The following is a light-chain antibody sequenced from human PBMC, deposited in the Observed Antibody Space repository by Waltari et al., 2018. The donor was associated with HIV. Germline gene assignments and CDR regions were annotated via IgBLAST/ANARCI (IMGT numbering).Light chain of an antibody. CDR3: SSYSSSITLYVV. V-gene: IGLV2-14*01. J-gene: IGLJ2*01. Sequence: QSALTQPASVSGSPGQSITISCTGNSRDVGGYNYVSWYQHHPGKAPKLMISEVSNRPSGFSNRFSGSKSGNTASLTISGLQAEDEADYYCSSYSSSITLYVVFGGGTKLTVL. CDR2: EVS. CDR1: SRDVGGYNY.